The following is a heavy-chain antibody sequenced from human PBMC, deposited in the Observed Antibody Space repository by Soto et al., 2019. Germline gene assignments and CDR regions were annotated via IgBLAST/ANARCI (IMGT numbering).Heavy chain of an antibody. V-gene: IGHV1-18*01. D-gene: IGHD3-16*01. CDR1: GYTFTSYG. CDR3: ARDMDDYIWGSYTFPFDP. Sequence: GASVKVSCKASGYTFTSYGISWVRQAPGQGLEWMGWISAYNGNTNYAQKLQGRVTMTTDTSTSTAYMELRSLRSDDTAVYYCARDMDDYIWGSYTFPFDPWGQGTLVTVSS. J-gene: IGHJ5*02. CDR2: ISAYNGNT.